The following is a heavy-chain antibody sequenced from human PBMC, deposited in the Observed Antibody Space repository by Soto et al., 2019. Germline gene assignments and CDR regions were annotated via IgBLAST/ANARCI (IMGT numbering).Heavy chain of an antibody. V-gene: IGHV1-46*01. J-gene: IGHJ5*02. CDR2: INPSGGST. Sequence: ASVKVSCKASGDTFTSYYRNWVRQAPGQGLEWMGIINPSGGSTSYAQKFQGRVTMTRDTSKSTVYMELSSLRSEDTAVYYCARHLREKYCTNGVCAAGLDPWG. D-gene: IGHD2-8*01. CDR3: ARHLREKYCTNGVCAAGLDP. CDR1: GDTFTSYY.